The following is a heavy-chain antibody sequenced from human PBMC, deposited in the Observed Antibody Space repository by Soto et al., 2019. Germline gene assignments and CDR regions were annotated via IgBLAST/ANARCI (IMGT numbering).Heavy chain of an antibody. Sequence: SETLSLTCTVSGGSISSYYWSWIRQPPGKGLEWIGYIYYSGSTNYNPSLKSRVTISVDTSKNQFSLKLSSVTAADTAVYYCARRNCSGGSCYSGNWFDPWGQGTLVTLS. CDR1: GGSISSYY. J-gene: IGHJ5*02. D-gene: IGHD2-15*01. V-gene: IGHV4-59*01. CDR2: IYYSGST. CDR3: ARRNCSGGSCYSGNWFDP.